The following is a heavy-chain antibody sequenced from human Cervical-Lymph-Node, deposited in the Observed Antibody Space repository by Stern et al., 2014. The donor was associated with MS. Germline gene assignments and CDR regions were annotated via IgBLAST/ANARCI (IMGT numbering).Heavy chain of an antibody. CDR3: AAIGPLMEGAAFDI. D-gene: IGHD3-16*01. CDR1: GAPINSGGYY. V-gene: IGHV4-31*03. CDR2: IHHSGAT. J-gene: IGHJ3*02. Sequence: AQLVESGPGLVKPSQTLSLSCTVSGAPINSGGYYWTWIRQLPGKGLAWVGYIHHSGATFYNPSLKSRVSISVHTSENQFSLKLNSVTAADTAVYYCAAIGPLMEGAAFDIWGQGTMVTVSP.